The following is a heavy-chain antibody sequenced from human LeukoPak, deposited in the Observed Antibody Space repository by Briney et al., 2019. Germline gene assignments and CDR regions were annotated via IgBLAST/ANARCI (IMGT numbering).Heavy chain of an antibody. V-gene: IGHV3-23*01. D-gene: IGHD6-13*01. Sequence: GGSLRLSCAASRFTFSSYAMSWVRQAPGKGLEWVSAISGSGGSTHYADSVKGRFTISRDNSKNTLYLQMNSLRAEDTAVYYCAKTLIAAAGIYYYYYYMDVWGKGTTVTVSS. CDR3: AKTLIAAAGIYYYYYYMDV. CDR2: ISGSGGST. J-gene: IGHJ6*03. CDR1: RFTFSSYA.